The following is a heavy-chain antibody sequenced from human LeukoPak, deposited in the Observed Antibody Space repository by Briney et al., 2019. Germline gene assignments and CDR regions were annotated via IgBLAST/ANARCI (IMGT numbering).Heavy chain of an antibody. CDR2: ISSSRSYI. CDR3: ARPLYDSSGYPFDY. D-gene: IGHD3-22*01. Sequence: GGSLRLSCAASGFTFSSYSMNWVRQAPGKGREWVSSISSSRSYIYYADSVKGRFTISRDNAKNSLFLQMNSLRAEDTAVYYCARPLYDSSGYPFDYWGQGTLVTVSS. J-gene: IGHJ4*02. V-gene: IGHV3-21*01. CDR1: GFTFSSYS.